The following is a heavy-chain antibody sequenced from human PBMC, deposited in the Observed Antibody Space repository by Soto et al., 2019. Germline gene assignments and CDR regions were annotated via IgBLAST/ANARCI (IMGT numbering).Heavy chain of an antibody. CDR2: ISGSGGST. CDR3: AKDQGHSGYDTPVGYFDY. J-gene: IGHJ4*02. Sequence: GGSLRLSCAASGFTFSSYAMSWVRQAPGKGLEWVSAISGSGGSTYYADSVKGRFTISRDNSKNTLYLQMNSLRAEDTAVYYCAKDQGHSGYDTPVGYFDYWGQGTLVTVSS. D-gene: IGHD5-12*01. CDR1: GFTFSSYA. V-gene: IGHV3-23*01.